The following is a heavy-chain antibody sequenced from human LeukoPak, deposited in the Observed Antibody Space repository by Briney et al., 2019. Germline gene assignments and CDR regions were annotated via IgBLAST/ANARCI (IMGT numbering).Heavy chain of an antibody. J-gene: IGHJ4*02. CDR3: TRDRGYSYGYSDY. V-gene: IGHV3-49*04. CDR1: GFTFSSYA. CDR2: IRSKANGGTT. D-gene: IGHD5-18*01. Sequence: GGSLRLSCAASGFTFSSYAMGWVRQAPGKGLEWVGFIRSKANGGTTEYAASVKGRFTISRDDSKSIAYVQMNSLKTEDTAVYYCTRDRGYSYGYSDYWGQGTLVTVSS.